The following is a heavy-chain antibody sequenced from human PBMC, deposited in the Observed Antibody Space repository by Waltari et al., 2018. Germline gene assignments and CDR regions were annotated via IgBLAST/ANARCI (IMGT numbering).Heavy chain of an antibody. CDR3: TRADTGFWRYYFDY. CDR2: ISGSGGNT. CDR1: GFTFSSYA. J-gene: IGHJ4*02. Sequence: EVQLVESGGGLVQPGGSLRLSCAASGFTFSSYAMSWVRQAPGKGLEWVSAISGSGGNTYYADSVKGRFTISRDNSKNTLYLQMNSLRAEDTAVYYCTRADTGFWRYYFDYWGQGTLVTVSS. D-gene: IGHD3-3*01. V-gene: IGHV3-23*04.